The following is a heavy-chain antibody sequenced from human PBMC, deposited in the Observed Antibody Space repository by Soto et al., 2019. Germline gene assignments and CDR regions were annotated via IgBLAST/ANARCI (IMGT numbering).Heavy chain of an antibody. J-gene: IGHJ4*02. CDR1: GFTFSSYS. D-gene: IGHD3-10*01. V-gene: IGHV3-21*01. CDR2: ISSSSSYI. CDR3: ARESEFGELLSYYFDY. Sequence: GGSLRLSCAASGFTFSSYSMNWVRQAPGKGLEWVSSISSSSSYIYYADSVKGRFTISRDNAKNSLYLQMNSLRAEDTAVYYCARESEFGELLSYYFDYWGQGTLVTVSS.